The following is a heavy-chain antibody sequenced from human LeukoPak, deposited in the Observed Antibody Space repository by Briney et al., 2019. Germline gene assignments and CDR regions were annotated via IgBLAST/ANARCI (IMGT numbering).Heavy chain of an antibody. CDR2: ISVYNGNT. Sequence: ASVKVSCKASGYTFTSYGITWVRQAPGQGLEWMGWISVYNGNTNYAQEFQGRVTMTTDTSTSTAYMELRSLRSDDTAVYYCARENDYYDNSGYYFSWGQGTLVTVSS. J-gene: IGHJ4*02. CDR1: GYTFTSYG. V-gene: IGHV1-18*01. D-gene: IGHD3-22*01. CDR3: ARENDYYDNSGYYFS.